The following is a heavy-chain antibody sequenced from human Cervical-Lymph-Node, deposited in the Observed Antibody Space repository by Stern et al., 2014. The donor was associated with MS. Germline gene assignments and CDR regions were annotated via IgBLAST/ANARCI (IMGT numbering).Heavy chain of an antibody. D-gene: IGHD2-15*01. CDR1: GFTFNNYW. Sequence: EVQLVESGGGLVQPGGSLRLSCAASGFTFNNYWMHWVRQAPGKGLVWVSNIDSDGSTTNYADSVKGRFTISRDNAKNTLYLQMNGLRAEDTAVFFCARYCGDSSCFSAFDYWGQGTLVTVSS. V-gene: IGHV3-74*02. CDR3: ARYCGDSSCFSAFDY. J-gene: IGHJ4*02. CDR2: IDSDGSTT.